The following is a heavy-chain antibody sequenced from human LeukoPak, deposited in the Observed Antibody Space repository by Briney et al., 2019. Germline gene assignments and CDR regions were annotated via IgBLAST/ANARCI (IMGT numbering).Heavy chain of an antibody. CDR3: ARALKSDSAH. J-gene: IGHJ4*02. CDR1: GFTFSTYW. Sequence: TGGSLRLSCAASGFTFSTYWMHWVRQAPGKGLVWVSRITGDGSSTTYADSVKGRFTISRDNAKNTLYLQMNSLRAEDTAVYYCARALKSDSAHWGQGTLVTVSS. V-gene: IGHV3-74*01. CDR2: ITGDGSST. D-gene: IGHD2-15*01.